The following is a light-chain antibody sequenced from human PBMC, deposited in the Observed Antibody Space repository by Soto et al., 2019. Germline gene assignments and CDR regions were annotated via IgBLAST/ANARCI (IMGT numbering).Light chain of an antibody. CDR3: QQRTNWLYT. CDR2: DAS. CDR1: QSVSTY. Sequence: EIVLTQSPATLSLSPGERATLSCRASQSVSTYLAWYQQKPGQAPRLLIHDASNRASGVPARFSGSGSGTDFTLTISSLVPEDFAVYYCQQRTNWLYTFGQGTKLEIK. V-gene: IGKV3-11*01. J-gene: IGKJ2*01.